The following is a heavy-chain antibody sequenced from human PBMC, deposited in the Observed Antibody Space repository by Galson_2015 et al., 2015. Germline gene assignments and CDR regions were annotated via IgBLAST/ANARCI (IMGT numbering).Heavy chain of an antibody. CDR1: GFTFSSYG. D-gene: IGHD3-10*01. J-gene: IGHJ1*01. V-gene: IGHV3-30*18. CDR3: AKALRHYYYGSGSNAEYFQH. CDR2: ISYDGSNK. Sequence: SLRLSCAASGFTFSSYGMHWVRQAPGKGLEWVAVISYDGSNKYYADSVKGRFTISRGNPKNTLYLQMNSLRAEDTAVYYCAKALRHYYYGSGSNAEYFQHWGQGSLVTVSS.